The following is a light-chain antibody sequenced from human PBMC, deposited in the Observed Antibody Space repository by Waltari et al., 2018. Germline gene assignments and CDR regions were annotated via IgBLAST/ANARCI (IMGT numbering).Light chain of an antibody. CDR3: LQSSNWYT. CDR2: GAS. J-gene: IGKJ2*01. CDR1: QSVSSY. V-gene: IGKV3-11*01. Sequence: EIVLTQSPATLSLSPGERATLSCRASQSVSSYLAWYQLKPGQAPMLLIYGASNRATGSPARFSGSASGTDFTLTINSRELEDVAVYYCLQSSNWYTFGQGTKLEIK.